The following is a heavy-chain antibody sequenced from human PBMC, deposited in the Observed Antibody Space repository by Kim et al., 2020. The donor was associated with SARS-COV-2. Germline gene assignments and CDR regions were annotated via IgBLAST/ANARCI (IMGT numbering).Heavy chain of an antibody. D-gene: IGHD3-22*01. CDR2: ISSSGSTI. V-gene: IGHV3-11*01. Sequence: GGSLRLSCAASGFTFSDYYMSWIRQAPGKGLEWVSYISSSGSTIYYADSVKGRFTISRDNAKNSLYLQMNSLRAEDTAVYYCARVRVSITMIVVVREPPDYWGHGTLVTASS. J-gene: IGHJ4*01. CDR1: GFTFSDYY. CDR3: ARVRVSITMIVVVREPPDY.